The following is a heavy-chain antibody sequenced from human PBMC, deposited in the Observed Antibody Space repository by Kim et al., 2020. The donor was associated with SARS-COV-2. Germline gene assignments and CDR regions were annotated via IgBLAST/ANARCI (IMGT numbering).Heavy chain of an antibody. D-gene: IGHD1-1*01. V-gene: IGHV3-23*01. CDR3: AKTISTTGYYYYYGMDV. J-gene: IGHJ6*02. CDR2: ISGSGGST. Sequence: GGSLRLSCAASGFTFSSYAMSWVRQAPGKGLEWVSAISGSGGSTYYADSVKGRFTISRDNSKNTLYLQMNSLRAEDTAVYYCAKTISTTGYYYYYGMDVWGQGTTVTVSS. CDR1: GFTFSSYA.